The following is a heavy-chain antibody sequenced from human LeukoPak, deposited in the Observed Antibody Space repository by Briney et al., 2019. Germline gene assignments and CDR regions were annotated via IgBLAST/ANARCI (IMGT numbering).Heavy chain of an antibody. J-gene: IGHJ4*02. V-gene: IGHV3-21*01. CDR3: ARALTTLTYEGY. Sequence: GSLRLSGAASGFTFSSYTMHWIRQAPGKGLEWVSSISGSNSYIFYADSVKGRFTVSRDNAKDSLYLQMNSLRAEDTAVYYCARALTTLTYEGYWGQGTLVTVFS. D-gene: IGHD1-1*01. CDR2: ISGSNSYI. CDR1: GFTFSSYT.